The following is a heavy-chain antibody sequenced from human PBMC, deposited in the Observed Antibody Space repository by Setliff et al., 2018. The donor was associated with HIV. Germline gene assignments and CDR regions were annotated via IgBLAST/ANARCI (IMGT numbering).Heavy chain of an antibody. CDR3: ARQDHSSVNSGSLYAFDV. CDR1: GYTFTAYY. Sequence: RASVKVSCKASGYTFTAYYIHWVRQAPGHGLQLMGRIEPSSSGTNYIQKFQGRVTITRDTSIYTVYMELTGLTSDDTAVYYCARQDHSSVNSGSLYAFDVWGQGTMVTVSS. V-gene: IGHV1-2*06. CDR2: IEPSSSGT. J-gene: IGHJ3*01. D-gene: IGHD3-22*01.